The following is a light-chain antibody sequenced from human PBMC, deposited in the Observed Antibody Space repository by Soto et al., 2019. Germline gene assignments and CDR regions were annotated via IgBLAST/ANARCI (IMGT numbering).Light chain of an antibody. CDR2: KAS. Sequence: DIQMTQSPSTLSASVGDRVTITCRASQNIISWLAWYQQKPGKAPKLLTYKASSLESGVPSRFSGSGSGTEFTLPINSLHPDDFATYYCQQYISFPHTFVQGTKLEIK. CDR1: QNIISW. CDR3: QQYISFPHT. V-gene: IGKV1-5*03. J-gene: IGKJ2*01.